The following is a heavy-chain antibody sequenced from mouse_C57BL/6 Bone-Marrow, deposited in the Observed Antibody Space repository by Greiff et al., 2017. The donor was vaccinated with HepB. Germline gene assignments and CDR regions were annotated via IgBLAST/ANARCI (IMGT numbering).Heavy chain of an antibody. Sequence: EVMLVESGGGLVQPGGSLKLSCAASGFTFSDYYMYWVRQTPEKRLEWVAYISNGGGSTYYPDTVKGRFTISRDNAKNTLYLQMSRLKSEDTAMYYCARREIYYYGSSYRGYAMDYWGQGTSVTVSS. J-gene: IGHJ4*01. CDR2: ISNGGGST. V-gene: IGHV5-12*01. CDR3: ARREIYYYGSSYRGYAMDY. D-gene: IGHD1-1*01. CDR1: GFTFSDYY.